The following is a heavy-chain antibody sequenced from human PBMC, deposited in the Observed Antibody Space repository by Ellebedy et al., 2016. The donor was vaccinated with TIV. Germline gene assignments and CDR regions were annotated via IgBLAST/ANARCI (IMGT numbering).Heavy chain of an antibody. Sequence: SETLSLXXAVYGGSFSGYYWSWIRQPPGKGLEWIGEINHSGSTNYNPSLKSRVTISVDTSKNQFSLKLSSVTAADTAVYYCARVGGVGATGYFDYWGQGTLVTVSS. V-gene: IGHV4-34*01. J-gene: IGHJ4*02. CDR2: INHSGST. CDR3: ARVGGVGATGYFDY. CDR1: GGSFSGYY. D-gene: IGHD1-26*01.